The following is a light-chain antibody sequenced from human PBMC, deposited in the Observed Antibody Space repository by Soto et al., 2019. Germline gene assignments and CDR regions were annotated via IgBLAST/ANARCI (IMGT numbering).Light chain of an antibody. Sequence: QSALTQPPSASGSPGQSVTFSCTGTSSDVGASNYVSWYQHHPGKAPKLMIYEVNKRPSGVPNRFSGSKSGNTASLTVSGLQAEDEAAYYCSSFAGSNNPVVFGGGTKLTVL. CDR1: SSDVGASNY. J-gene: IGLJ2*01. CDR2: EVN. CDR3: SSFAGSNNPVV. V-gene: IGLV2-8*01.